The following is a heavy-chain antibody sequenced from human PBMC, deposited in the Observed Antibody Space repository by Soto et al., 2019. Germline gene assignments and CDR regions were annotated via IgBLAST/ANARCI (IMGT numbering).Heavy chain of an antibody. CDR2: IWYDGSNK. CDR1: GFTFSSYG. CDR3: ARDKDSSGYPTLVFDY. Sequence: QVQLVESGGGVVQPGRSLRLSCAASGFTFSSYGMHWVRQAPGKGLEWVAVIWYDGSNKYYADSVKGRFTISRDNSKNTLYLQMNSLRAEDTAVYYCARDKDSSGYPTLVFDYWGQGTLVTVSS. D-gene: IGHD3-22*01. V-gene: IGHV3-33*01. J-gene: IGHJ4*02.